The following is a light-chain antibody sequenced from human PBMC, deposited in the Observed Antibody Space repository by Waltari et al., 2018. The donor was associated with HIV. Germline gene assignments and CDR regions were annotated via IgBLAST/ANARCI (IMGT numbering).Light chain of an antibody. Sequence: DIVMTQSPDSLAVSLGEGATTNAKSSQSLVYSSNNKNYLAWYQQKPGQPPKLLIYWASTRESGVPDRFSGSGSGTDFTLTISSLQAEDVAVYYCQQYYTAQTFGQGTKVEIK. CDR2: WAS. CDR1: QSLVYSSNNKNY. CDR3: QQYYTAQT. V-gene: IGKV4-1*01. J-gene: IGKJ1*01.